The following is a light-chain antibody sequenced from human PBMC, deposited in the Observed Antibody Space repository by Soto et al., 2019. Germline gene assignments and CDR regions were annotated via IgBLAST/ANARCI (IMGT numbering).Light chain of an antibody. V-gene: IGKV1D-13*01. CDR3: QQFNNDCIYT. CDR2: DAS. J-gene: IGKJ2*01. Sequence: AIQLTQSPSSLSASVGDRVTITCRASQGISSALAWYQQKAGKAPKLLIYDASTLESGVPSRFRGSGSGTDFTLTISSLQPEDFATYYCQQFNNDCIYTFGQVTKLDI. CDR1: QGISSA.